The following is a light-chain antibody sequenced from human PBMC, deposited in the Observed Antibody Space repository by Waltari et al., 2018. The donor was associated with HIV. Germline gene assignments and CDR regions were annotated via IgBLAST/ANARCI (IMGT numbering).Light chain of an antibody. CDR1: YSNIGSNT. Sequence: QSVLTQTPSLSGTPGQRVTISCSGGYSNIGSNTVNWYQQFPGTAPRLLIYSNNQRPSGLPDRVSGSKSGTSASLVISELQSQDEADYHCAAWDDSLHGELFGGGTKLTVL. CDR2: SNN. CDR3: AAWDDSLHGEL. J-gene: IGLJ2*01. V-gene: IGLV1-44*01.